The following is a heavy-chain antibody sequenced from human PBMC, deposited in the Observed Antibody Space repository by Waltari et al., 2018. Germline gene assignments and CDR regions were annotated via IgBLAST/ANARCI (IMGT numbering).Heavy chain of an antibody. J-gene: IGHJ4*02. CDR3: TTILLNFYRQGPDC. CDR1: GFSFTNAW. V-gene: IGHV3-15*01. CDR2: IRGKMDGGAT. Sequence: EVQLVESGGGLVKPGGSLRLSCAASGFSFTNAWMNWVRQAPGRGLGWVGRIRGKMDGGATAYAAPVKGRFTISRDESKDTLYLLMNSLQTEDTAVYYCTTILLNFYRQGPDCWGQGTLVTVSS. D-gene: IGHD2-15*01.